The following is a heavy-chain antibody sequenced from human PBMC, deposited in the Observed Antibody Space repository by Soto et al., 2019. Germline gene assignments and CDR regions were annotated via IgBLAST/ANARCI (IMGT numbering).Heavy chain of an antibody. V-gene: IGHV4-61*08. CDR1: GGSVNSDDYY. J-gene: IGHJ4*02. Sequence: SETLALSCTVSGGSVNSDDYYWSWIRQPTVKGMEWIGYIYSSGRTNYNPSLMSRVTISLDQSRNQFSLNLSYVTAADTAVFFCAREYSNSPEAFDSWGQGTLVTDS. CDR2: IYSSGRT. CDR3: AREYSNSPEAFDS. D-gene: IGHD1-26*01.